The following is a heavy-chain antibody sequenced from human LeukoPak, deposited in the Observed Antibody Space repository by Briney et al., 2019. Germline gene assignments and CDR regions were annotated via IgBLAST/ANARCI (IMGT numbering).Heavy chain of an antibody. D-gene: IGHD3-22*01. CDR2: ISGSGGST. J-gene: IGHJ3*02. CDR3: ANDGAYYDSSTDAFDI. CDR1: GFTFSSYG. V-gene: IGHV3-23*01. Sequence: GGSLRLSCAASGFTFSSYGMSWVRQAPGKGLEWVSAISGSGGSTYYADSVKGRFIISRDNSKNTLYLQMNSLRAEDTAVYYCANDGAYYDSSTDAFDIWGQGTMVTVSS.